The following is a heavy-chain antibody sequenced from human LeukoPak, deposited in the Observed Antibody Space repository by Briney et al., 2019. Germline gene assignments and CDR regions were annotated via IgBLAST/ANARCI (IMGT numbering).Heavy chain of an antibody. Sequence: GASVKVSCKASGYTFTSYGISWVRQAPGQGLEWMGWTSAYNGKTYYTQKFQGRVIMTTETSTSTVYLELRSLRSDDTAVYYCARTGVSGTLLFFHYFDPWDQGTLVTVSS. V-gene: IGHV1-18*01. CDR3: ARTGVSGTLLFFHYFDP. CDR2: TSAYNGKT. CDR1: GYTFTSYG. J-gene: IGHJ5*02. D-gene: IGHD5/OR15-5a*01.